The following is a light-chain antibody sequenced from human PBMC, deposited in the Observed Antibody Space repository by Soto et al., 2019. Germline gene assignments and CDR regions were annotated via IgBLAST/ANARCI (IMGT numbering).Light chain of an antibody. Sequence: QSALTQPASVSGSPGQAITISCTGSGSDIGAYNYVSWYQQHPGKAPKLLIHGVTRRPSGVSSRFSASKSAYTASLTISGLQAEDEVTYCCSSFTTSYFYVFGPCTKLTVL. CDR1: GSDIGAYNY. J-gene: IGLJ1*01. CDR3: SSFTTSYFYV. V-gene: IGLV2-14*01. CDR2: GVT.